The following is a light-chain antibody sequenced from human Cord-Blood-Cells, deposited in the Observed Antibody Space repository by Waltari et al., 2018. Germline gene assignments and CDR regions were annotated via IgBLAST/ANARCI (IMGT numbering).Light chain of an antibody. CDR2: EGS. CDR3: CSYAGSSTFVV. V-gene: IGLV2-23*03. J-gene: IGLJ2*01. CDR1: SSDVGSYNL. Sequence: QSAPTQPASESGSPGQSITISCTGTSSDVGSYNLVSWYQQHPGNAPKLMIYEGSKRPSGVSTRFSGSKSGNTASLTISGLQAEDEADYYCCSYAGSSTFVVFGGGTKLTVL.